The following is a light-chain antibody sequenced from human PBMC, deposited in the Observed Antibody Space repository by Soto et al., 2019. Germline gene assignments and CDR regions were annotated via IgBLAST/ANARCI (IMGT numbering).Light chain of an antibody. CDR3: QQRSNWPLT. CDR1: QTVSSY. J-gene: IGKJ4*01. CDR2: NAS. Sequence: EIVLRQSPATVSLSPGERATLSCRASQTVSSYLAWFQQKPGQAPRLLIYNASNRATGIPARFSGSGSGTDFTLTISSLEPEDFAVYYCQQRSNWPLTFGGGTKVEIK. V-gene: IGKV3-11*01.